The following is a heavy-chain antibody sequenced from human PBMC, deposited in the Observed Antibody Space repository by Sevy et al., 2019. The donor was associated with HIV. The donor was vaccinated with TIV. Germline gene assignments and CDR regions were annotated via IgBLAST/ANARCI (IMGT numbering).Heavy chain of an antibody. D-gene: IGHD3-9*01. CDR3: ARGRTYYDILTMFFDY. V-gene: IGHV3-21*01. J-gene: IGHJ4*01. Sequence: GGSLRLSCAASGFTFSSYSMNWVRQAPGKGLEWVSSISSSSYIYYADSVKGRFTISRDNAKNSLYLQMNSLRAEDTAVYYCARGRTYYDILTMFFDYWGHGTLVTVSS. CDR1: GFTFSSYS. CDR2: ISSSSYI.